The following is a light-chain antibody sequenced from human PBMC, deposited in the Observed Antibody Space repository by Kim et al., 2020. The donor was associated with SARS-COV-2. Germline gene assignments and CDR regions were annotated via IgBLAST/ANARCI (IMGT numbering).Light chain of an antibody. J-gene: IGLJ1*01. CDR2: QDS. CDR3: QAWDSSTEV. V-gene: IGLV3-1*01. Sequence: YELTQPPSVSVSPGQTASITCSGDKLGDKYACWYQQKPGQSPVLVIYQDSKRPSGIPERFSGSNFGNTATLTISGTQAMDEADYYCQAWDSSTEVFGTG. CDR1: KLGDKY.